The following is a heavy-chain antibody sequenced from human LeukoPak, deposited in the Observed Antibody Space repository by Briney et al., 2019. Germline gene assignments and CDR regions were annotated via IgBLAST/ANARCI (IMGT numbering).Heavy chain of an antibody. Sequence: GGSLILSCVASGYTFSSYGMNWVRQAPGKGLQWVSSIANTGGNTYYADSVRGRFTISRDNSKNTLYLQMNSLRDEDTAVYYCAKEGIGAAGRRFDCWGQGTPVTVSS. V-gene: IGHV3-23*01. CDR3: AKEGIGAAGRRFDC. CDR2: IANTGGNT. J-gene: IGHJ4*02. CDR1: GYTFSSYG. D-gene: IGHD6-13*01.